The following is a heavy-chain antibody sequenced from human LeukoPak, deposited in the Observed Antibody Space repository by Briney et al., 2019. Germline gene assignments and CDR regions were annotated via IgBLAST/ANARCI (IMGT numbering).Heavy chain of an antibody. CDR2: ISGSGGST. D-gene: IGHD3-10*01. V-gene: IGHV3-23*01. J-gene: IGHJ5*02. CDR3: AKDFGGSGSMVRGVINWFDP. CDR1: GFTFSSYA. Sequence: GGSLRLSCAASGFTFSSYAMSWVRQAPGKGLEWVSAISGSGGSTYYADPVKGRFTISRDNSKNTLYLQMNSLRAEDTAVYYCAKDFGGSGSMVRGVINWFDPWGQGTLVTVSS.